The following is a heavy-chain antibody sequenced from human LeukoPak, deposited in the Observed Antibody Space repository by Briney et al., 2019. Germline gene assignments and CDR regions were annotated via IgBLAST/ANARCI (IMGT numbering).Heavy chain of an antibody. CDR3: VKVVGSGNSQWYFDL. Sequence: PGGSLRLSCSASGFTFSSHAMHWVRHAPGKGLEFVALISDTGGRRYSADSVKDRFTSSRDNSKNTLYLQMSSLRPEDTAVYYCVKVVGSGNSQWYFDLWGRGNLVTVSS. D-gene: IGHD3-10*01. CDR2: ISDTGGRR. CDR1: GFTFSSHA. V-gene: IGHV3-64D*09. J-gene: IGHJ2*01.